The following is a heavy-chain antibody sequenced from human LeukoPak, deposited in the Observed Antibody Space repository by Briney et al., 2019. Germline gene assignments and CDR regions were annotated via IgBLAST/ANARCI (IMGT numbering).Heavy chain of an antibody. CDR2: IYWDDDK. Sequence: KESGPTLVKPTQTLTLTCTFSGFSLSTSGVGVGWIRQPPGKALEWLALIYWDDDKRYSPSLKSRLTITKDTSKNQVVLTMTNMDPVDTATYYCAHRDTAMVFRAPYYFDYWGQGTLVTVSS. CDR1: GFSLSTSGVG. V-gene: IGHV2-5*02. CDR3: AHRDTAMVFRAPYYFDY. D-gene: IGHD5-18*01. J-gene: IGHJ4*02.